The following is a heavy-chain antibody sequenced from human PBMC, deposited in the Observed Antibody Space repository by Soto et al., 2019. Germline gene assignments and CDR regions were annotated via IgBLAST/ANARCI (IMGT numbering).Heavy chain of an antibody. Sequence: PAESLKISCEDSVYRFTSYWIAWVRQMPGKGLEWMGIVYVDDCDTKHSPSFEGQVTISAGKSLNSAYLQWTSLRASDTAMYSCARRGDSRGYMDYWGQGILVTVSS. J-gene: IGHJ4*02. CDR3: ARRGDSRGYMDY. V-gene: IGHV5-51*03. D-gene: IGHD3-22*01. CDR2: VYVDDCDT. CDR1: VYRFTSYW.